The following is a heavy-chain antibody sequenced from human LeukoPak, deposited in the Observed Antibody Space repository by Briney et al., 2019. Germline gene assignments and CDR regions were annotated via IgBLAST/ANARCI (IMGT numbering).Heavy chain of an antibody. CDR1: GYTFTSYY. D-gene: IGHD6-19*01. CDR3: ARFAVHRRLTVAGQFGLDY. CDR2: INSSGGST. J-gene: IGHJ4*02. V-gene: IGHV1-46*01. Sequence: GASVKVSCKASGYTFTSYYMHWVRQAPGQGLEWMGIINSSGGSTNYAQKFQGRVTMTRDTSTSTVYMELSSLRSEDTAVYYCARFAVHRRLTVAGQFGLDYWGQGTLVTVSS.